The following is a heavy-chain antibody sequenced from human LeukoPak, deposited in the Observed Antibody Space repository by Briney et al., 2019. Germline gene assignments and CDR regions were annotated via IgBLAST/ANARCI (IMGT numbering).Heavy chain of an antibody. CDR2: IAGNGFTK. D-gene: IGHD3-10*01. Sequence: PGGSLRLSCAASGFSFGNYAMSWVRQAPGKGLEWVSSIAGNGFTKYYADSAKGRFSISRDNSNNTMFMQLNSLRAEDTAVYYCAKFEGKIQVQGPLDYWGQGTLVTVSS. CDR3: AKFEGKIQVQGPLDY. V-gene: IGHV3-23*01. CDR1: GFSFGNYA. J-gene: IGHJ4*02.